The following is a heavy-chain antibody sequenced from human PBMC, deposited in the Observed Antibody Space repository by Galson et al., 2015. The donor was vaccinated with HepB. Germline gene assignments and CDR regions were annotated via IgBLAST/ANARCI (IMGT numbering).Heavy chain of an antibody. CDR1: GFSLSYYW. CDR2: IKHDGSER. J-gene: IGHJ4*02. D-gene: IGHD2-21*01. Sequence: SLRLSCAASGFSLSYYWMSWVRQAPGKGLEWVANIKHDGSERYYVDSVKGRFTISRDNAKNSLYLQMNSLRAEDTAVYYCARSRGCGDGYCDNFDYWGQGTLVTVSS. CDR3: ARSRGCGDGYCDNFDY. V-gene: IGHV3-7*01.